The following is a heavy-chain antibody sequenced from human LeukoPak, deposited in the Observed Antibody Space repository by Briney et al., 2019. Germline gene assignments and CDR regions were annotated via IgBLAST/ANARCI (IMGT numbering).Heavy chain of an antibody. CDR2: IKSDGRST. V-gene: IGHV3-74*01. Sequence: GGSLRLSCAASGFIFSSYWMHWVRQVPGKGLEWVSRIKSDGRSTTYADSVQGRFSISRDNAKNTLYLQMNSLRADDTAVYYCARGRVTSNYYYFYHMDLWGKGTTVTVSS. CDR1: GFIFSSYW. CDR3: ARGRVTSNYYYFYHMDL. J-gene: IGHJ6*03. D-gene: IGHD4-17*01.